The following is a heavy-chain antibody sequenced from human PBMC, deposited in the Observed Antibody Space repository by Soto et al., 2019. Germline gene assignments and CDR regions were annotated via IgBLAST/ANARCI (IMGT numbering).Heavy chain of an antibody. V-gene: IGHV4-34*01. J-gene: IGHJ6*02. CDR2: INHSGST. Sequence: SETLSLTCAVYGGSFSCYYWSWIRQPPGKGLEWIGEINHSGSTNYNPSLKSRVTISVDTSKNQFSLKLSSVTAADTAVYYCAREWYYYEYYGMDVWGQGTTVTVS. CDR3: AREWYYYEYYGMDV. CDR1: GGSFSCYY. D-gene: IGHD2-8*01.